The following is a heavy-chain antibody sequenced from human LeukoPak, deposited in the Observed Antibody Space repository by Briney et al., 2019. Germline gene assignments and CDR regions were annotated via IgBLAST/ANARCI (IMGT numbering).Heavy chain of an antibody. CDR3: ARGGTSGYSSTRHFWGGNYYFDY. D-gene: IGHD2-2*01. Sequence: GGSLRLSCAASESSVGSNYMTWVRQAPGKGLEWVSLIYSGGSTYYADSVKGRFTISRDNARNSLYLQVNSLRAEDTAVYYCARGGTSGYSSTRHFWGGNYYFDYWGQGSLVTVSS. J-gene: IGHJ4*02. V-gene: IGHV3-66*01. CDR2: IYSGGST. CDR1: ESSVGSNY.